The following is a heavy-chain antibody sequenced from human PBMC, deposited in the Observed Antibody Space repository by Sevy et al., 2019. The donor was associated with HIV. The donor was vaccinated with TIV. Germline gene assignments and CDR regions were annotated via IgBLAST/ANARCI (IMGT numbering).Heavy chain of an antibody. J-gene: IGHJ3*02. V-gene: IGHV3-30-3*01. CDR3: ARVYHYYDSSGTIPGAFDI. CDR2: ISYDGSNK. CDR1: GFTFSSYA. D-gene: IGHD3-22*01. Sequence: GGSLRLSCAASGFTFSSYAMHWVRQAPGKGLEWVAVISYDGSNKYYADSVKGRFTISRDNSKNTLYLQMNSLRAEDTAVYYCARVYHYYDSSGTIPGAFDIWGQWTMVTASS.